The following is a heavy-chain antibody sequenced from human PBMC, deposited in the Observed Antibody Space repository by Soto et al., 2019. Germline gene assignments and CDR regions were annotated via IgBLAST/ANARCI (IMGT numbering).Heavy chain of an antibody. CDR2: IAYDGSNK. D-gene: IGHD1-1*01. CDR3: ARDRQAGDDNVNWFAP. Sequence: QVQLVESGGGVVQPGRSLRLSCAASGFSISRSAMHWVRQAPGKGLEWVAVIAYDGSNKWYADSAKGRFTISRDNSKNALYLDMSSLRAEDRAIYFCARDRQAGDDNVNWFAPWGQGTLVTVSS. CDR1: GFSISRSA. V-gene: IGHV3-30-3*01. J-gene: IGHJ5*02.